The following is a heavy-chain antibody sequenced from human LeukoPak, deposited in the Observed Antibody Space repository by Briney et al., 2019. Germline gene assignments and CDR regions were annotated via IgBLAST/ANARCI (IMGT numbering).Heavy chain of an antibody. J-gene: IGHJ4*02. CDR3: ARGYSGYDPFDD. Sequence: SETLSLTCAVYGGSFSGYYWSWIRQPPGKGLEWIGEINHSGSTNYNPSLKSRVTISVDTSKNQFSLKLSSVTAADTAVYYCARGYSGYDPFDDWGQGTLVTVSS. CDR1: GGSFSGYY. V-gene: IGHV4-34*01. D-gene: IGHD5-12*01. CDR2: INHSGST.